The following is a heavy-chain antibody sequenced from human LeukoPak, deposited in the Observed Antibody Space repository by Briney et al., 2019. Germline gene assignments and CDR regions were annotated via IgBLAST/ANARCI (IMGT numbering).Heavy chain of an antibody. Sequence: GASEKVSCKASGFTFTTYAFSWVRQAPGQGLEWMGWISAHNGNTNYAQKLQGRVTMTTDTSTNTAYMELRSLRFDDTAVYYCARHFSSGWPLEALDVWGQGTLVTVSS. CDR2: ISAHNGNT. D-gene: IGHD6-19*01. V-gene: IGHV1-18*01. CDR1: GFTFTTYA. CDR3: ARHFSSGWPLEALDV. J-gene: IGHJ3*01.